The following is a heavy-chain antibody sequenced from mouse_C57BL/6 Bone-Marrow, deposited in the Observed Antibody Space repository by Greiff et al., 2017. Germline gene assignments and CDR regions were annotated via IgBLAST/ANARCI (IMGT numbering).Heavy chain of an antibody. CDR2: ISDGGSYT. CDR3: ARVYGNYNDYFDY. CDR1: GFTFSSYA. Sequence: VQLKESGGGLVKPGGSLKLSCAASGFTFSSYAMSWVRQTPEKRLEWVATISDGGSYTYYPDNVKGRFTISRDNAKNNLYLQMSHLKSEDTAMYYCARVYGNYNDYFDYWGQGTTLTVSS. D-gene: IGHD2-10*02. J-gene: IGHJ2*01. V-gene: IGHV5-4*01.